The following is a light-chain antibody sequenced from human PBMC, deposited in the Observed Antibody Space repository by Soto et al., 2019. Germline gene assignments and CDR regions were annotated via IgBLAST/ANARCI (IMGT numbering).Light chain of an antibody. CDR1: SSDIGLHNF. V-gene: IGLV2-14*01. Sequence: QSALTQPASVSGSPGQSITMSGTGTSSDIGLHNFVSWHQQHPGKAPKFIIYGVSNRPSGVSNRFSASKSGNTASLTISGLQADDEADYYCSSYTSTFTWVFGGGTKVTVL. J-gene: IGLJ3*02. CDR3: SSYTSTFTWV. CDR2: GVS.